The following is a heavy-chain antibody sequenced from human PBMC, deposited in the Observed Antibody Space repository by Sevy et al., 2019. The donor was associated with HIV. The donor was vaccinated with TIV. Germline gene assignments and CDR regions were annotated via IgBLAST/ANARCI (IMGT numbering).Heavy chain of an antibody. CDR1: GFSFNTYA. CDR2: ISNSGDRT. V-gene: IGHV3-23*01. CDR3: AKTRRAIASPFDY. J-gene: IGHJ4*02. Sequence: GGSLRLSCAASGFSFNTYAMPWVRQAPGKGLEWVSVISNSGDRTYYADSVKGRFTISRDNSKNTLYLQMISLRADDAAVYYCAKTRRAIASPFDYRGQGTLVTVSS.